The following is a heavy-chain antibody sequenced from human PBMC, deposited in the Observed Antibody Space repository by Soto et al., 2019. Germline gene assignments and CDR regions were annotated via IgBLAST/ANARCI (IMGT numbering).Heavy chain of an antibody. J-gene: IGHJ3*02. CDR1: GFTFSNAW. Sequence: EVQLVESGGGLVKPGGSLRLSCAASGFTFSNAWMSWVRQAPGKGLEWVGRIKSKTDGGTTDYAAPVKGRFTISRDDSKNTLYLQMNSLKTEDTAVYYCPTHSSGWYIGFFDIWGQGTMVTVSS. D-gene: IGHD6-19*01. CDR3: PTHSSGWYIGFFDI. CDR2: IKSKTDGGTT. V-gene: IGHV3-15*01.